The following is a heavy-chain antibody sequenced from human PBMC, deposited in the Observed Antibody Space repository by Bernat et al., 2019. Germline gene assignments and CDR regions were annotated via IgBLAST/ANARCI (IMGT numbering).Heavy chain of an antibody. CDR1: GFTFSGSA. V-gene: IGHV3-73*01. Sequence: EVQLVESGGGLVQPGGSLKLSCAASGFTFSGSAMHWVRQASGKGLEWVGRISSKANSYATACAASVKGRFTISRDDPKNTAYLQMNSLKTEDTAVYYCTRRSQFPNYYYDGMDGWGQGTTVTVS. J-gene: IGHJ6*02. CDR3: TRRSQFPNYYYDGMDG. CDR2: ISSKANSYAT. D-gene: IGHD2-15*01.